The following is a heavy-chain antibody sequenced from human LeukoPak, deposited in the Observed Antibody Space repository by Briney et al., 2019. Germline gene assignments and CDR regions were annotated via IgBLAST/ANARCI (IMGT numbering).Heavy chain of an antibody. CDR3: ARTFTDYGGNSDYYYMDV. J-gene: IGHJ6*03. Sequence: SVKVSCKASGGTFSSYAISWVRQAPGQGLEWMGGIIPIFGTANYAQKFQGRVTITADESTSTAYMELSSLRSEDTAVYYCARTFTDYGGNSDYYYMDVWGKGTTVTVSS. V-gene: IGHV1-69*01. D-gene: IGHD4-23*01. CDR2: IIPIFGTA. CDR1: GGTFSSYA.